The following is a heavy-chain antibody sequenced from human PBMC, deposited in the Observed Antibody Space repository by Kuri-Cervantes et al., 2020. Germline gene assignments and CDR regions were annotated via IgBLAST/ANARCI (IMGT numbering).Heavy chain of an antibody. V-gene: IGHV4-34*01. CDR3: ARAGQFIPVAGRDAFDI. J-gene: IGHJ3*02. CDR2: INHSGST. D-gene: IGHD6-19*01. Sequence: GSLRLSCTVSGGPISRYFWSWIRQPPGKGLDWIGEINHSGSTNYNPSLKSRVTISVDTSKNQFSLKLTSVTTTDTAVYFCARAGQFIPVAGRDAFDIWGQGTLVTVSS. CDR1: GGPISRYF.